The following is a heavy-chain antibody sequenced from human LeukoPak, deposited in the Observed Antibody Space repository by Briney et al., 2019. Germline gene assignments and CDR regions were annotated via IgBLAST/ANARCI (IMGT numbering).Heavy chain of an antibody. V-gene: IGHV1-46*01. CDR2: INPSGGST. D-gene: IGHD3/OR15-3a*01. Sequence: ASVKVSCKASGYTFSRYYMHWVRQAPGQGLEWMGIINPSGGSTSYAQKFQGRVTMTRDTSTRIVYMELSSLRSEDTAVYYCARWGASGLALIYYYGMNVWGQGTTVTVSS. CDR3: ARWGASGLALIYYYGMNV. CDR1: GYTFSRYY. J-gene: IGHJ6*02.